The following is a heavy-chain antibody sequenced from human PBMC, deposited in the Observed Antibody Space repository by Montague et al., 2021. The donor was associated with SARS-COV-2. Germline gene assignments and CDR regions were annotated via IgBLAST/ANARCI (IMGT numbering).Heavy chain of an antibody. Sequence: SLRLSCAASGFSIRRYWMNWVRQAPGKGLEWVANIKQDASEKYYVDSVKGRFTISRDNANNSLYLQMNSLRAEDTAVYYCAKRSGGSYLHYFEYWGQGTLVTVSS. CDR1: GFSIRRYW. J-gene: IGHJ4*02. CDR3: AKRSGGSYLHYFEY. V-gene: IGHV3-7*03. CDR2: IKQDASEK. D-gene: IGHD1-26*01.